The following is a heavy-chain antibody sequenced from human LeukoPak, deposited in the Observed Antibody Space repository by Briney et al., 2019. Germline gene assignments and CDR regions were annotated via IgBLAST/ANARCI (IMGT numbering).Heavy chain of an antibody. D-gene: IGHD2-2*01. CDR2: INPSGGST. CDR1: GYTFTSYY. Sequence: ASVKVSCKASGYTFTSYYMHWARQAPGQGLEWMGIINPSGGSTSYAQKFQGRVTMTRDMSTSTVYMELSSLRSEDTAVYYCATEAQQYQLPRTDAFDIWGQGTMVTVSS. CDR3: ATEAQQYQLPRTDAFDI. J-gene: IGHJ3*02. V-gene: IGHV1-46*01.